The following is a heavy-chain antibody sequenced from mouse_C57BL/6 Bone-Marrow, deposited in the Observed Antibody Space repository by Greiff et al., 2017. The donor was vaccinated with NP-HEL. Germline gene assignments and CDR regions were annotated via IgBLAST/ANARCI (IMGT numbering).Heavy chain of an antibody. J-gene: IGHJ4*01. CDR2: IDPETGGT. Sequence: QVQLQQSGAELVRPGASVTLSCKASGYTFTDYEMHWVKQTPVHGLEWIGAIDPETGGTAYNQKFKGKAILTADKSSSTAYMELRSLTSEDSAVYYCTRGTVYYAMDYWGQGTSVTVSS. D-gene: IGHD1-1*01. V-gene: IGHV1-15*01. CDR1: GYTFTDYE. CDR3: TRGTVYYAMDY.